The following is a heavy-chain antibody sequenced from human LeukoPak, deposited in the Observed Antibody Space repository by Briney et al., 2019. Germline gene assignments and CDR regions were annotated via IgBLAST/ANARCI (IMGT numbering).Heavy chain of an antibody. D-gene: IGHD5/OR15-5a*01. CDR2: IYTSGST. Sequence: PSETLSLTCTVSGGSISSGSYYWSWIRQPPGKGLEWIGRIYTSGSTNYNPSLKSRVTISVDRSKNQFSLRLSSVTAADTAVYYCARDSRVSDAFAIWGQGTMVTVSS. V-gene: IGHV4-61*02. CDR1: GGSISSGSYY. J-gene: IGHJ3*02. CDR3: ARDSRVSDAFAI.